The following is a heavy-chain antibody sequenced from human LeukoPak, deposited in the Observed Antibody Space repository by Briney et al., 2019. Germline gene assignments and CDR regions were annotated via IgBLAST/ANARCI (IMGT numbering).Heavy chain of an antibody. CDR1: GFTFSSYE. V-gene: IGHV3-48*03. CDR3: ARPDGDYYYGSGSYFHY. J-gene: IGHJ4*02. Sequence: GGSLRLSCAASGFTFSSYEMNWFRQAPGKGLEWVSYISSSGTTIYYADSVKGRFTISRDNAKNSLYLQMNSLRAEDTAVYYCARPDGDYYYGSGSYFHYWGQGTLVTVSS. CDR2: ISSSGTTI. D-gene: IGHD3-10*01.